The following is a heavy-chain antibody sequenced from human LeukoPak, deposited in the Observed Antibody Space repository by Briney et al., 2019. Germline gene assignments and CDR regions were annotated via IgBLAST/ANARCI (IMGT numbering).Heavy chain of an antibody. D-gene: IGHD4-17*01. CDR1: GGSISSYY. J-gene: IGHJ6*02. V-gene: IGHV4-59*12. Sequence: SETLSLTCTVSGGSISSYYWSWIRQPPGKGLEWIGYIYHSGSTYYNPSLKSRVTISVDRSKNQFSLKLSSVTAADTAVYYCAREAYGIGMDVWGQGTTVTVSS. CDR3: AREAYGIGMDV. CDR2: IYHSGST.